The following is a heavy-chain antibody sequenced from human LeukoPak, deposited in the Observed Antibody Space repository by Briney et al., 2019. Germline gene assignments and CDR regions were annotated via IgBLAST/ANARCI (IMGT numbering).Heavy chain of an antibody. J-gene: IGHJ4*02. D-gene: IGHD1-26*01. V-gene: IGHV3-7*03. CDR2: INLDGSEK. CDR3: AKDIGNSGSYGYFDY. CDR1: GFTFNTYW. Sequence: GGSLRLSCVASGFTFNTYWMSWVRQAPGKRLEWEAKINLDGSEKYYVDSVKGRFTISRDNAKNSLYLQMNSLRAEDMALYYCAKDIGNSGSYGYFDYWGQGTLVTVSS.